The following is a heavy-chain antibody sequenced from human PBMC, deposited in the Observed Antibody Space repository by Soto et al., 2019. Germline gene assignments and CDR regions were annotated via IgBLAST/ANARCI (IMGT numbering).Heavy chain of an antibody. V-gene: IGHV3-74*01. D-gene: IGHD3-3*01. CDR3: ASGWVERFSRQPPSDY. CDR2: INDDGSAT. Sequence: VERVESGGGLVQPGGSLRLSCAASGFPFSSRWMHWVRQAPGKGLVWVARINDDGSATSYADSVEGRFTISRDNTKHTLYLQMNSLRAEDTAVYYCASGWVERFSRQPPSDYWGQGTLVTVSS. J-gene: IGHJ4*02. CDR1: GFPFSSRW.